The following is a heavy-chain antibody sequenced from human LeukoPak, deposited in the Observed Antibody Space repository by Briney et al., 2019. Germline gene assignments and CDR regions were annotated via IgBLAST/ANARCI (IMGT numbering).Heavy chain of an antibody. V-gene: IGHV4-59*12. J-gene: IGHJ4*02. CDR2: IYYSGST. Sequence: PSKTLSLTCTVSGGSFSIYYWSWIRQPPGKGLEWIGYIYYSGSTNYNPSLKGRVTMLVDTSKNQFSLKLSSVTAADTAVYYCARGGGSYLFDYWGQGTLVTVSS. CDR3: ARGGGSYLFDY. D-gene: IGHD1-26*01. CDR1: GGSFSIYY.